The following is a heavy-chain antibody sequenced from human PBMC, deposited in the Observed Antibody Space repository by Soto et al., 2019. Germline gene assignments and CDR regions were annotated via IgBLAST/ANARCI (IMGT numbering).Heavy chain of an antibody. CDR1: GGSISSGGYS. J-gene: IGHJ5*02. V-gene: IGHV4-30-2*01. Sequence: SETLSLTCAVSGGSISSGGYSWSWIRQPPGKGLEWIGYIYHSGSTYYNPSLKSRVTISVDRSKNQFSLKLSSVTAADTAVYYCARGRYFDWLYDHNWFDPWGQGTLVTVSS. CDR3: ARGRYFDWLYDHNWFDP. D-gene: IGHD3-9*01. CDR2: IYHSGST.